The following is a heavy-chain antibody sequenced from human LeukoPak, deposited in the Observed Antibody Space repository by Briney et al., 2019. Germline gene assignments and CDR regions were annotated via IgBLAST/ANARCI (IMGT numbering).Heavy chain of an antibody. D-gene: IGHD3-10*01. Sequence: SETLSLTCAVYGGSFSGYYWSWIRQPPGKGLEWIGEINHSGSTNYNPSLKSRVTISVDTSKNQFSLKLSSVTAADTAVYCCARGFLRYYGSGTNPASFDYWGQGTLVTVSS. V-gene: IGHV4-34*01. CDR2: INHSGST. CDR1: GGSFSGYY. J-gene: IGHJ4*02. CDR3: ARGFLRYYGSGTNPASFDY.